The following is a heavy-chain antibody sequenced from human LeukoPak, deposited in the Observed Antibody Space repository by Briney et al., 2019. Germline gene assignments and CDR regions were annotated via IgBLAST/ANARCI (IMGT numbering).Heavy chain of an antibody. CDR1: GFTFNNFA. J-gene: IGHJ5*02. CDR3: ARAGGGGRGTAFWFDP. D-gene: IGHD1-7*01. Sequence: SGGSLRLACAASGFTFNNFAIYWVRQAPGKGLEWVSGISGSSGYIWYADSVKGRFTISRDNAKNSLFLQINSLRVEDTAVYFCARAGGGGRGTAFWFDPWGQGALVTVSS. V-gene: IGHV3-21*01. CDR2: ISGSSGYI.